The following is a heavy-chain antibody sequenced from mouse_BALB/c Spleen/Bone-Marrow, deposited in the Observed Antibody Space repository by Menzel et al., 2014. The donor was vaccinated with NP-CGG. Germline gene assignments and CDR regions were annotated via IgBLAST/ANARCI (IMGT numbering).Heavy chain of an antibody. CDR1: GYTFTNYL. J-gene: IGHJ4*01. CDR2: INPGSGAT. V-gene: IGHV1-54*01. D-gene: IGHD4-1*01. Sequence: QVQLKQSGDDLVRPGTSVKVSCKASGYTFTNYLIEWVKQRPGQGLEWIGVINPGSGATNYNEKFKGKATLTADKSSSTAYMQLSSLTSDDSAVYFCARKLGPSYAMDYWGQGTSVTVSS. CDR3: ARKLGPSYAMDY.